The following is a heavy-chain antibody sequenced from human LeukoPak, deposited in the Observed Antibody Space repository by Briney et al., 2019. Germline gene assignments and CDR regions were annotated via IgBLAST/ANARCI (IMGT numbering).Heavy chain of an antibody. Sequence: PGGSLRLSCAASGFTFSSYGMHWVRQAPGKGLEWVAVISYDGSNKYYADSVKGRFTISRDNSKNTLYLQMNSLRAEDTAVYYCAKGHPIYYDSSGYYPGYWGQGTLVTVSS. J-gene: IGHJ4*02. CDR3: AKGHPIYYDSSGYYPGY. CDR2: ISYDGSNK. V-gene: IGHV3-30*18. CDR1: GFTFSSYG. D-gene: IGHD3-22*01.